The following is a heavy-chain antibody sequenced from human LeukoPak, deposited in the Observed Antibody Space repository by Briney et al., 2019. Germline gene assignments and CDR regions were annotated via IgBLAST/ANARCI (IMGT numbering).Heavy chain of an antibody. CDR1: GGTFSSYA. J-gene: IGHJ4*02. Sequence: ASVKVSCKASGGTFSSYAISWVRQAPGQGLEWTGIINPGGGSTSYAQKFQGRVTMTRDTSTSTVYMELSSLRSEDTAVYYCARGHYDSSGYYLFWGQGTLVTVSS. V-gene: IGHV1-46*01. D-gene: IGHD3-22*01. CDR3: ARGHYDSSGYYLF. CDR2: INPGGGST.